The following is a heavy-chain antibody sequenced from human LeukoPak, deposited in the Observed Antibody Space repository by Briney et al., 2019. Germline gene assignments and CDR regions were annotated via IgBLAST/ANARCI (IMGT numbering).Heavy chain of an antibody. CDR1: GYTFTGYY. J-gene: IGHJ5*02. V-gene: IGHV1-2*06. Sequence: GASVKVSCKASGYTFTGYYMHWVRQAPGQGLEWMGRINPNSGGTNYAQKVQGRVTMTRDTSISTAYMELSRLRSADTAVYYCARGRLLARWLAHNWFDPWGQGTLVTVSS. D-gene: IGHD6-19*01. CDR2: INPNSGGT. CDR3: ARGRLLARWLAHNWFDP.